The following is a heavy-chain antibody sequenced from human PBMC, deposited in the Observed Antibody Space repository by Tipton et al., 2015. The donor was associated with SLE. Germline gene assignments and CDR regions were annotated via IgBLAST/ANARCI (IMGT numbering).Heavy chain of an antibody. D-gene: IGHD1-1*01. CDR2: IYHSGST. V-gene: IGHV4-38-2*02. CDR1: GYSISSGYY. Sequence: TLSLTCTVSGYSISSGYYWGWIRQPPGKGLERIGSIYHSGSTYYNPSLKSRVTISVDTSKNQFSLKLSSVTAADTAVYYWAREGTGTPYWGQGTLVTVSS. CDR3: AREGTGTPY. J-gene: IGHJ4*02.